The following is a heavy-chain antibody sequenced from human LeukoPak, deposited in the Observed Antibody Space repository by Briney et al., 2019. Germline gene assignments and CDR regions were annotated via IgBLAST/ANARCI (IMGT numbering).Heavy chain of an antibody. CDR3: ARDTYYGSGSYYGAFDP. V-gene: IGHV7-4-1*02. Sequence: ASVKVSCKASGYTFTSYAMNWVRQAPGQGLEWMGWINTNTGNPTYAQGFTGRFVFSLDTSVSTAYLQISSLKAEDTAVYYCARDTYYGSGSYYGAFDPWGQGTLVTVSS. J-gene: IGHJ5*02. CDR2: INTNTGNP. D-gene: IGHD3-10*01. CDR1: GYTFTSYA.